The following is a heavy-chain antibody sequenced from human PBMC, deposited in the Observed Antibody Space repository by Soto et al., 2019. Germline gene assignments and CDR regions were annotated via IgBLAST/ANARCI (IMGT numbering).Heavy chain of an antibody. Sequence: EVRLLESGGGLVQPGGSLRLSCAASGFTFSSYAMGWLRQAPGTGPEWVAFVDGSGGDTSFADSVKGRFTISRDNSKNSLYLHMNSLRAEDTGRYYCARDPDDSTGWYDYWGQGTLVTVSS. J-gene: IGHJ4*02. V-gene: IGHV3-23*01. CDR3: ARDPDDSTGWYDY. CDR1: GFTFSSYA. CDR2: VDGSGGDT. D-gene: IGHD6-19*01.